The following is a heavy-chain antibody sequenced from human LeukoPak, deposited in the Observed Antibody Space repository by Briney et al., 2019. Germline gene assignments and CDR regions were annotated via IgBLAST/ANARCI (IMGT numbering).Heavy chain of an antibody. J-gene: IGHJ4*02. CDR3: ARDRSATMLVDF. CDR2: IKEDGSEK. D-gene: IGHD2-8*01. CDR1: GFTFSDYW. Sequence: GGSLRLSCAASGFTFSDYWMNWVRQAPGKGLEWVASIKEDGSEKHYVDSVRGRFTIFRDNAKNSLYLQMNSLRAEDTAVYYCARDRSATMLVDFWGQGNLVTVSS. V-gene: IGHV3-7*01.